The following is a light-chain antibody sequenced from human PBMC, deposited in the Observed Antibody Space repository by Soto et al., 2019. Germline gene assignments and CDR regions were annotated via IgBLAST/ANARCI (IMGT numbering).Light chain of an antibody. Sequence: DIQMTQSPSALSASVGDRVTITCLASQTITTWMAWYQQKPGKAPKLLVYDASTLQSGVASRFSGSGSGTEFNLIISGLQPDDSATYYCQQYTNTNNPWMFGQGTKVDIK. V-gene: IGKV1-5*01. CDR1: QTITTW. CDR3: QQYTNTNNPWM. J-gene: IGKJ1*01. CDR2: DAS.